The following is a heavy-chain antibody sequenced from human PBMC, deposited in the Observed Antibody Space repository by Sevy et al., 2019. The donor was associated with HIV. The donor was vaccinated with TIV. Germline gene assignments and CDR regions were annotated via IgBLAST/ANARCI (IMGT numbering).Heavy chain of an antibody. Sequence: ASVKVSCKASGGTFSSYAISWVRQAPGQGLEWMGGIIPIFGTANYAQKFQGRVTITADESTSTAYMELGSLGSEDTAVYYCARDISPIYCSSTSCYTGNYYYGMDVWGQGTTVTVSS. CDR3: ARDISPIYCSSTSCYTGNYYYGMDV. J-gene: IGHJ6*02. CDR2: IIPIFGTA. D-gene: IGHD2-2*02. V-gene: IGHV1-69*13. CDR1: GGTFSSYA.